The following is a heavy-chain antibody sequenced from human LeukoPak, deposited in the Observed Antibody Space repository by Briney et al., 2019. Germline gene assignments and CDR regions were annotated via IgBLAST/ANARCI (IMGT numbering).Heavy chain of an antibody. CDR1: GFTFSSYA. CDR3: AKDGGSSTWFDPYYFDY. Sequence: GGSLRLSCAASGFTFSSYAMSWVRQAPGKGLEWVSAISSSGGSTYYADSVKGRFTISRDNSKNTLYLQMNSLRAEDTAVYYCAKDGGSSTWFDPYYFDYWGQGTLVTVSS. V-gene: IGHV3-23*01. J-gene: IGHJ4*02. D-gene: IGHD6-13*01. CDR2: ISSSGGST.